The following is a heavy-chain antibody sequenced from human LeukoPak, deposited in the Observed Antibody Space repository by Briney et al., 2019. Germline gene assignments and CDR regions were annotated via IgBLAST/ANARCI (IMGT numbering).Heavy chain of an antibody. J-gene: IGHJ4*02. CDR1: RFTFSRYW. CDR3: ARDGNYYDRSGPADY. V-gene: IGHV3-74*01. D-gene: IGHD3-22*01. CDR2: INSDGIST. Sequence: GGSLRLSCAASRFTFSRYWMHWVRQAPGKGLVWVSRINSDGISTSYADSVKGRFTISRDNAKNTLYLQMNSLRAEDTAVYYCARDGNYYDRSGPADYWGRGTLVTVSS.